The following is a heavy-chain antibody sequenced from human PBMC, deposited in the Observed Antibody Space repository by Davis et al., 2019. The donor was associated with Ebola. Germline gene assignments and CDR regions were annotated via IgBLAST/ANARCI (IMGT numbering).Heavy chain of an antibody. CDR3: ARESSSSWYPYRYFDY. J-gene: IGHJ4*02. Sequence: GGSLRLSCAVSGFPITNYWTHWVRQAPGKGLEWVANIKEDGSEKYYEDSVKGRFSISRDNAKNSLYLQMNSLRAEDTAVYYCARESSSSWYPYRYFDYWGQGTLVTVSS. V-gene: IGHV3-7*03. D-gene: IGHD6-13*01. CDR1: GFPITNYW. CDR2: IKEDGSEK.